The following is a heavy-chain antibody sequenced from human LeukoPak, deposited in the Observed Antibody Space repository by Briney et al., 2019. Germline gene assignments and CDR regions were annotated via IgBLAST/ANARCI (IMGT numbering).Heavy chain of an antibody. CDR3: ARQAAPGLLFFDS. CDR2: MYPGDSDT. Sequence: GESLKISCKGSGYIFTNYWILWVRQLPGKGLEWMGMMYPGDSDTRYSPSFQGQVTISADKSISTAFLQWGSLKASDTAMYYCARQAAPGLLFFDSWGQGTLVTVSS. D-gene: IGHD3/OR15-3a*01. V-gene: IGHV5-51*01. J-gene: IGHJ4*02. CDR1: GYIFTNYW.